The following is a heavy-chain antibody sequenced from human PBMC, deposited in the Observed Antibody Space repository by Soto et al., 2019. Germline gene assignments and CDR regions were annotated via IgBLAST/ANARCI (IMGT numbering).Heavy chain of an antibody. CDR2: ISSSSSTI. V-gene: IGHV3-48*01. CDR3: ARERGYSGYDSGWFDP. J-gene: IGHJ5*02. CDR1: GFTFSSYS. Sequence: EVQLVESGGGLVQPGGSLRLSCAASGFTFSSYSMNWVRHAPGKGLEWVSYISSSSSTIYYADSVKGRFTISRDNAKNSLYLQMNSLRAEDTAVYYCARERGYSGYDSGWFDPWGQGTLVTVSS. D-gene: IGHD5-12*01.